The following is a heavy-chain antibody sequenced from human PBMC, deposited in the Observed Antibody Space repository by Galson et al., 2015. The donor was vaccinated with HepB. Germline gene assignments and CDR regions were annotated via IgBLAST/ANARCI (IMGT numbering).Heavy chain of an antibody. CDR1: GFTFSSYA. CDR3: TTDRVRYDYSNYGY. Sequence: SLRLSCAASGFTFSSYAMHWVRQAPGKGLEWVAVISYDGSNKYYADSVKGRFTISRDNSKNTLYLQMNSLRAEDTAVYYCTTDRVRYDYSNYGYWGQGTLVTVSS. V-gene: IGHV3-30*04. D-gene: IGHD4-11*01. J-gene: IGHJ4*02. CDR2: ISYDGSNK.